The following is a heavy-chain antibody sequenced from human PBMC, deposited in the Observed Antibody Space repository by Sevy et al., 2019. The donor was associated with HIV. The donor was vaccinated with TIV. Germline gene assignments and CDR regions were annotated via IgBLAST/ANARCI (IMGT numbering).Heavy chain of an antibody. D-gene: IGHD3-9*01. CDR2: ISGSGGST. J-gene: IGHJ4*02. V-gene: IGHV3-23*01. Sequence: GGSLRLSCAASGFTFSSYAMSWVRQAPGKGLEWVSAISGSGGSTYYADSVKGRFTISRDNSKNTLYLKMNSLGAEDTAVYYCAKDLYDILTGYSTTFDYWGQGTLVTVSS. CDR1: GFTFSSYA. CDR3: AKDLYDILTGYSTTFDY.